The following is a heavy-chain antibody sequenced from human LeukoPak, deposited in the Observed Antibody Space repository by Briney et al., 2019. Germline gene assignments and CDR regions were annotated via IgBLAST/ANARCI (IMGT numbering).Heavy chain of an antibody. CDR1: RFTFSTYW. CDR2: ISSSSIYI. CDR3: AREERDGYNYYWYFDL. D-gene: IGHD5-24*01. V-gene: IGHV3-21*01. J-gene: IGHJ2*01. Sequence: GGSLRLSCAASRFTFSTYWMHWVHQAPGKGLEWVSSISSSSIYIYYADSVKGRFTISRDNAKTSLYLQISSLRAEDTAMYYCAREERDGYNYYWYFDLWGRGTLVTVSS.